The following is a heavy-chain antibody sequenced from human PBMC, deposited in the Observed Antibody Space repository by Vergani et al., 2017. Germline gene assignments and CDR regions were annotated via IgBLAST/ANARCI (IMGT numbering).Heavy chain of an antibody. V-gene: IGHV3-49*04. D-gene: IGHD3-3*01. CDR2: IWSKPYGGTT. J-gene: IGHJ4*02. Sequence: EVHLVESGGGLVQPGRSLRLSCSGSGFTLGDYAMTWVRQAPGKGLEWVAFIWSKPYGGTTEYAASVKGRFTISRDDSKSIAYLQMSSLKAEDTAVYYCTRDPGDGFLEWLHWGQGTLVTVSS. CDR3: TRDPGDGFLEWLH. CDR1: GFTLGDYA.